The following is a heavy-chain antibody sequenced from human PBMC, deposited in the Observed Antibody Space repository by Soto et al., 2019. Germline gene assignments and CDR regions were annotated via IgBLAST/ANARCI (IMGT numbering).Heavy chain of an antibody. J-gene: IGHJ4*02. V-gene: IGHV3-72*01. D-gene: IGHD3-3*01. Sequence: EVQLVESGGGLVQPGGSLRLSCAASGFTFSDHYMDWVRQAPGKGLEWVGRTRNKANSYTTEYAASVKGRFTISRDDSKNSLYLQMNSLKTEDTAVYYCATYDFWSGFFDYWGQGTLVTVSS. CDR2: TRNKANSYTT. CDR1: GFTFSDHY. CDR3: ATYDFWSGFFDY.